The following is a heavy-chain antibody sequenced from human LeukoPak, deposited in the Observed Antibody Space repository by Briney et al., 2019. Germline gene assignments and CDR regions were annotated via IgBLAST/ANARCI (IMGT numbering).Heavy chain of an antibody. CDR3: ARERVDYYDSSGYYYL. V-gene: IGHV1-18*01. CDR2: ISTYNGNT. J-gene: IGHJ4*02. CDR1: GYTFINYG. D-gene: IGHD3-22*01. Sequence: ASVKASCKASGYTFINYGISWVRQAPGQGLEWMGWISTYNGNTNYAQKVQGRVTMTTDTSTSTAYMELRSLRSDDTAVYYCARERVDYYDSSGYYYLWGQGTLVTVSS.